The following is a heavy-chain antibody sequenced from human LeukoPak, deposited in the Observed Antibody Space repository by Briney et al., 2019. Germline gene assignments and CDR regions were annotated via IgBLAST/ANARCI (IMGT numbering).Heavy chain of an antibody. D-gene: IGHD1-1*01. CDR1: GGSISSGGYY. Sequence: PSETLSLTCTVSGGSISSGGYYWSWIRQPPGKGLEWIGSIYYSGSTYYNPSLKSRVTISVDTSKNQFSLKLSSVTAADTAVYYCARHGRGPAVDPWGQGTLVTVSS. V-gene: IGHV4-39*01. J-gene: IGHJ5*02. CDR2: IYYSGST. CDR3: ARHGRGPAVDP.